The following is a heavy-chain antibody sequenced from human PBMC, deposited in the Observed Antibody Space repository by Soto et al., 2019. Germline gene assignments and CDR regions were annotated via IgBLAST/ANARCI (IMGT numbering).Heavy chain of an antibody. CDR2: IIPIFGTA. V-gene: IGHV1-69*01. Sequence: QVQLVQSGAEVKKPGSSVKVSCKASGGTFSSYAISWVRQAPGQGLEWMGGIIPIFGTANYAQKFQGRVTITADESTSTAYMELSSLRSEDTAVYYCARDRPLMAARPDSEDWFDPWGQGTLVTVSS. CDR1: GGTFSSYA. D-gene: IGHD6-6*01. J-gene: IGHJ5*02. CDR3: ARDRPLMAARPDSEDWFDP.